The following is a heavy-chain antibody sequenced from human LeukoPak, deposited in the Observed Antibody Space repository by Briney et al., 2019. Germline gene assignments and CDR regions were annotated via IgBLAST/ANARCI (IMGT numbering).Heavy chain of an antibody. CDR1: GFTFSNYP. D-gene: IGHD3-22*01. J-gene: IGHJ4*02. Sequence: RGGSLRLSCAASGFTFSNYPMHWVRQAPGKGLEWVAVVSDDGNNIYYADSVKGRFTISRDNSKNTLYLQTNSLRAEDTALYYCVRDRDSTGYYDYWGQGTLVTVSS. V-gene: IGHV3-30*04. CDR3: VRDRDSTGYYDY. CDR2: VSDDGNNI.